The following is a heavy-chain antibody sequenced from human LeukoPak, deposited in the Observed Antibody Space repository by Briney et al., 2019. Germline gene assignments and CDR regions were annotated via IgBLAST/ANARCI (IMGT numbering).Heavy chain of an antibody. CDR3: ARSVWFGELLNTYYFDY. CDR2: ISSSSSYI. V-gene: IGHV3-21*01. Sequence: GGSLRLSCAASGFTFSSYSMNWVRQAPGKGLEWVSSISSSSSYIYYADSVKGRFTISRDNAKNSLYLQMNSLRAEDTAVYYCARSVWFGELLNTYYFDYWGQGTLVTVSS. J-gene: IGHJ4*02. CDR1: GFTFSSYS. D-gene: IGHD3-10*01.